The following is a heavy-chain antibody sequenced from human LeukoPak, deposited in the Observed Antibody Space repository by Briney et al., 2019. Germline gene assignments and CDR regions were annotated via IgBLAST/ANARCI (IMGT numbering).Heavy chain of an antibody. D-gene: IGHD5-18*01. V-gene: IGHV3-74*01. CDR2: INSDGSST. CDR3: ARDPPGYSYGRTDHFDY. CDR1: GFTFSSYW. Sequence: GGSLRLSCAASGFTFSSYWMHWVRQAPGKGLVWVSRINSDGSSTSYADSVKGRFTISRDNAKNTLYLQMNSLRAEDTAVYYCARDPPGYSYGRTDHFDYWGQGTLVTVSS. J-gene: IGHJ4*02.